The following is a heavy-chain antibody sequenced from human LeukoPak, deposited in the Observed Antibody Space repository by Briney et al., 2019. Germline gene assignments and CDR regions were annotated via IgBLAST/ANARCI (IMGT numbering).Heavy chain of an antibody. Sequence: SETLSLTCSVYGGSFSGYYWRWIRQPPGKGLEWIGEVNHSGNSNYNPSLKSRVTISVDTSKNQFSLKLNSVTAADTGVYYCARGLTHWGQGTLVTVSS. V-gene: IGHV4-34*01. CDR3: ARGLTH. CDR1: GGSFSGYY. CDR2: VNHSGNS. J-gene: IGHJ4*02.